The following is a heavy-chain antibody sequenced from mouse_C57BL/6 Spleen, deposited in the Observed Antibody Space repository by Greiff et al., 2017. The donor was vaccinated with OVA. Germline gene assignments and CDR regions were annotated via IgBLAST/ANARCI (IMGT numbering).Heavy chain of an antibody. J-gene: IGHJ2*01. Sequence: QVQLQQSGPELVKPGASVKISCKASGYAFSSSWMNWVKQRPGKGLEWIGRIYPGDGDTNYNGKFKGKATLTADKSSSTAYMQLSSLTSEDSAVDVCAREPITTSYFDYWGQGTTLTVSS. D-gene: IGHD1-1*01. CDR2: IYPGDGDT. CDR3: AREPITTSYFDY. CDR1: GYAFSSSW. V-gene: IGHV1-82*01.